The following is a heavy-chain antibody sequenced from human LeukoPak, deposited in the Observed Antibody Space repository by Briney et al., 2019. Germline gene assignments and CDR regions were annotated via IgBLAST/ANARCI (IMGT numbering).Heavy chain of an antibody. CDR3: ARTGYKGPYYFDY. J-gene: IGHJ4*02. Sequence: ASVKLSCKASGYTFTSDVISCVRQAPGQGLEWMGGISAYNGNTNYAQKLQGRVTMTTDTSTSTAYMELRSLRSDDTAVYYCARTGYKGPYYFDYRGQGTLVTVSS. V-gene: IGHV1-18*04. CDR1: GYTFTSDV. D-gene: IGHD1-1*01. CDR2: ISAYNGNT.